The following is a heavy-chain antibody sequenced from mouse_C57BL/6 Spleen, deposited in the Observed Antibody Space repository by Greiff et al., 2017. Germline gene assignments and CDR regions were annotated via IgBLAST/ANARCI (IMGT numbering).Heavy chain of an antibody. CDR3: LRHGDDYLYAMDY. CDR2: IRSKSNNYAT. V-gene: IGHV10-1*01. D-gene: IGHD2-4*01. Sequence: EVKLLESGGGLVQPKGSLKLSCAASGFSFNTYAMNWVRQAPGKGLEWVARIRSKSNNYATYYADSVKYRFTISRDDSESMLYLQMNNLKTEDTAMYYCLRHGDDYLYAMDYWGQGTSVTVSS. CDR1: GFSFNTYA. J-gene: IGHJ4*01.